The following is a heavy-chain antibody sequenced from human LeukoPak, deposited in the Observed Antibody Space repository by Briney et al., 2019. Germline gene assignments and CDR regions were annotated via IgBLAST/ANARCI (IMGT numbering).Heavy chain of an antibody. Sequence: GGSLRLSCAAPGFPFSSYAMSWVRQAPGKGLEWVSAISGSGGSTYYADSVKGRFTISRDNSKNTLYLQMNSLRAEDTAVYYCAKGNDILTGYFEGDAFDIWGQGTMVTVSS. CDR1: GFPFSSYA. J-gene: IGHJ3*02. D-gene: IGHD3-9*01. CDR3: AKGNDILTGYFEGDAFDI. V-gene: IGHV3-23*01. CDR2: ISGSGGST.